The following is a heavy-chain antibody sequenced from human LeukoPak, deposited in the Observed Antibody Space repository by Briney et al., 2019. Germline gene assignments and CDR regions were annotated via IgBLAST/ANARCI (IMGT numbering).Heavy chain of an antibody. CDR3: AKATGYLL. CDR2: ISNSGGST. V-gene: IGHV3-23*01. Sequence: GESLRLSCAASGFTFNNFAMSWVRQAPGKGLEWASTISNSGGSTYYADSVKGRFTISRDDSENTLYLQMNSLRAEDTAVYYCAKATGYLLWGQGTLVTVSS. J-gene: IGHJ4*02. D-gene: IGHD1-14*01. CDR1: GFTFNNFA.